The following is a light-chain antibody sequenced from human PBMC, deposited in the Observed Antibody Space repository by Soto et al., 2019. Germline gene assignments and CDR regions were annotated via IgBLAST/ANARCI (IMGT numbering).Light chain of an antibody. CDR2: DAS. CDR1: QSVTSSY. V-gene: IGKV3-20*01. Sequence: EIVLTQSPGTLPLSPGERAILSCSASQSVTSSYLAWYQQKPGQAPRLLIYDASSRATGIPDRFSGSGSGTDFTLSISRLEPEDFAMYYCQQYGTSPVTFGQGTRWIS. CDR3: QQYGTSPVT. J-gene: IGKJ1*01.